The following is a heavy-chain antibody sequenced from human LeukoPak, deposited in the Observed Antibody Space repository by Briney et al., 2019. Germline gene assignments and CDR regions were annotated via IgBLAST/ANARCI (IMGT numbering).Heavy chain of an antibody. J-gene: IGHJ4*02. V-gene: IGHV3-23*01. D-gene: IGHD3-22*01. CDR2: ISGSGGST. CDR1: GITLSNYG. CDR3: AKRGVVIRVILVGFHKEAYYFDS. Sequence: EGSLRLSCAVSGITLSNYGMSWVRQAPGKGLEWVAGISGSGGSTNYADSVKGRFTTSRDNPKNTLYLQLNSLRAEDTAVYFCAKRGVVIRVILVGFHKEAYYFDSWGQGALVTVSS.